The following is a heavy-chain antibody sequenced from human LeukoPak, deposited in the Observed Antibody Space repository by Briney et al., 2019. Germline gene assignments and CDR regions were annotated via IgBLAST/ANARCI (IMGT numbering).Heavy chain of an antibody. Sequence: PGGSLRLSCAASGFSVSSNYMSWVRQAPGKGLEWVSVIYSGGSTYYADSVKGRFTISRDNSKNTLYLQMKSLRAEDTAVYYCAGPTCLRGAYCSTNFWGQGTLVTVSS. CDR1: GFSVSSNY. D-gene: IGHD2-2*01. CDR2: IYSGGST. J-gene: IGHJ4*02. CDR3: AGPTCLRGAYCSTNF. V-gene: IGHV3-53*01.